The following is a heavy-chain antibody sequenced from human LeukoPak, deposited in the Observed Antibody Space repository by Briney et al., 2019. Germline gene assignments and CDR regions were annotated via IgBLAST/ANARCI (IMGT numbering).Heavy chain of an antibody. J-gene: IGHJ4*02. V-gene: IGHV3-7*01. D-gene: IGHD3-10*01. CDR2: IKQDGSEK. CDR1: GFTFSSYW. Sequence: GGSLRLSCAASGFTFSSYWTSWVRQAPGKGLEWVANIKQDGSEKYYVDSVKGRFTISRDNAKNSLYLQMNSLRAKDTAVYYCARDSYYGSGSYTIDYWGQGTLVTVSS. CDR3: ARDSYYGSGSYTIDY.